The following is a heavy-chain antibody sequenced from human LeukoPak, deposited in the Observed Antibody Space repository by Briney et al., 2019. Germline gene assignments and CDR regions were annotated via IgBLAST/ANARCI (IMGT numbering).Heavy chain of an antibody. CDR2: ISSSGTST. J-gene: IGHJ4*02. V-gene: IGHV3-48*03. CDR1: GLSFCSYE. CDR3: ARDRGVYNSNSYRFDY. Sequence: PGGSLRLSCAASGLSFCSYEMNWVRRAPGKGLEWVSYISSSGTSTYYADSVKGRFTISRDNAKNSLSLQMNSLRAEDTGVYYCARDRGVYNSNSYRFDYWGQGALVTVSS. D-gene: IGHD4-23*01.